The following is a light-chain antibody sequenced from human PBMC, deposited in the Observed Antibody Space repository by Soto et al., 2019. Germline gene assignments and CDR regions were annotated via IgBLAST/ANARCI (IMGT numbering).Light chain of an antibody. J-gene: IGLJ1*01. CDR1: SSDVGSYNL. Sequence: QSALTQPASVSGSPGQSITISCTGTSSDVGSYNLVSWYQQHPGKAPKLMIYEVSKRPSGVPDRFSGCKSGNTASLTVSGLQAEDEADYYCSSYAGSNNFEVFGTGTKVTVL. CDR3: SSYAGSNNFEV. CDR2: EVS. V-gene: IGLV2-8*01.